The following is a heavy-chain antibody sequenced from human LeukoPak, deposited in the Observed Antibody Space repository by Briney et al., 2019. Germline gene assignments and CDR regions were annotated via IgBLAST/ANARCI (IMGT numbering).Heavy chain of an antibody. CDR1: GGSFSGYY. D-gene: IGHD6-13*01. CDR3: ANIAAAGRGIDC. V-gene: IGHV3-7*02. Sequence: PSETLSLTCAVYGGSFSGYYWSWVRQAPGKGLEWVANIKQDGSEKYYVGSVRGRFTISRDNAKNSLYLQMNSLRAEDTAVYYCANIAAAGRGIDCWGQGTLVTVSS. CDR2: IKQDGSEK. J-gene: IGHJ4*02.